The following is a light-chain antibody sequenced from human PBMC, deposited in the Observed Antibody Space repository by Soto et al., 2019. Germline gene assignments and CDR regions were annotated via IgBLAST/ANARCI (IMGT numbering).Light chain of an antibody. CDR2: LAS. CDR3: VQGLQTPFT. Sequence: DIVMTQSPLSLPVTPGEPASISCRSSQSLLHSDGYNALDWYLQKPGQSPQILIYLASNRASGVPDRSSGSGSGTDFTLKISRMEAEDVGVYYCVQGLQTPFTFGPGTKVDIK. CDR1: QSLLHSDGYNA. V-gene: IGKV2-28*01. J-gene: IGKJ3*01.